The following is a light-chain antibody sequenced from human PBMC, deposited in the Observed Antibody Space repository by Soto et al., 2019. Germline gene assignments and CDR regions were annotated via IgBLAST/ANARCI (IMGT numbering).Light chain of an antibody. V-gene: IGKV1-5*01. CDR2: DAS. J-gene: IGKJ1*01. CDR1: RSISDW. Sequence: DIKMSLSPSSLSPYVGDRVTITCRASRSISDWLAWYQQKPGKAPELLIFDASNLKSGVSSRFSGSGSGTEFTLTISRLQPDDVATYYCLQYSSHSWTFGQGSKV. CDR3: LQYSSHSWT.